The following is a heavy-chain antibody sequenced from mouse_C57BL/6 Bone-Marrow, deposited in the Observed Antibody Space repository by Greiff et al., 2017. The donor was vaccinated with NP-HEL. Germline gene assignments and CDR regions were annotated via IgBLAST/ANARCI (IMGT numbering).Heavy chain of an antibody. D-gene: IGHD1-1*01. J-gene: IGHJ4*01. V-gene: IGHV2-5*01. CDR1: GFSLTSYG. Sequence: VQLQQSGPGLVQPSQSLSITCTVSGFSLTSYGVHWVRQSPGKGLEWLGVIWRGGSTDYNAAFMSRLSITKDNSKSQVFFKMNSLQADDTAIYYCATKCRYGSSYYYAMDYWGQGTSVTVSS. CDR3: ATKCRYGSSYYYAMDY. CDR2: IWRGGST.